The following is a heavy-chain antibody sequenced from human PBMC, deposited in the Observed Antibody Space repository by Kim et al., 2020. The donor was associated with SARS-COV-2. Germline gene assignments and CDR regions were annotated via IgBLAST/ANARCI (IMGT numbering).Heavy chain of an antibody. CDR1: GFTVSSNY. CDR3: ARGQIQLKMSFDY. CDR2: IYSGGST. D-gene: IGHD5-18*01. Sequence: GGSLRLSCAASGFTVSSNYMSWVRQAPGKGLEWVSVIYSGGSTYYADSVKGRCTISRDNSKNTLYLQMNSLRAEDTAVYYCARGQIQLKMSFDYWGQGTLVTVSS. V-gene: IGHV3-53*01. J-gene: IGHJ4*02.